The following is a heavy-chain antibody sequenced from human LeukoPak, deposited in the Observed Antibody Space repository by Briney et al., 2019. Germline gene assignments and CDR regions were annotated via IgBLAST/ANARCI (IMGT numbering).Heavy chain of an antibody. CDR1: GGSISSDY. CDR2: IHYSGST. J-gene: IGHJ4*02. Sequence: SETLSLTCTVSGGSISSDYWNWIRQPPGKGLEWIGYIHYSGSTFYNPSLKSRVTISVDSSKNQFSLQLSSVTAADTAVYYCAGQGYSRGYFSLDYWGQGTLVTVSS. D-gene: IGHD2-15*01. V-gene: IGHV4-59*08. CDR3: AGQGYSRGYFSLDY.